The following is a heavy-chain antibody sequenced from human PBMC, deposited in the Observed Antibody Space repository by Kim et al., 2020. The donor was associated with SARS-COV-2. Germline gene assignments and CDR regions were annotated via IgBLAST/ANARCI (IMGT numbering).Heavy chain of an antibody. J-gene: IGHJ2*01. D-gene: IGHD4-17*01. V-gene: IGHV4-59*01. CDR3: ARGHYGDSWGRYFDL. Sequence: SETLSLTCTISGGSISSLYWNWIRQPPGKRLEWIGYVSYSGSTNYNPSLKSRVTISGDTSKHQFSLKLSSLTAADTAVYYCARGHYGDSWGRYFDLWGRGTLVTVSS. CDR1: GGSISSLY. CDR2: VSYSGST.